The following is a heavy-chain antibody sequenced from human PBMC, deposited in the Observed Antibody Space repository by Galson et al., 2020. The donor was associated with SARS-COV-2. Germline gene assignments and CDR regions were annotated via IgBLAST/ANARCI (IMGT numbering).Heavy chain of an antibody. CDR2: INPNSGGT. Sequence: ASVKVSCKASGYTFTGYYMHWVRQAPGQGLEWMGWINPNSGGTNYAQKFQGRVTMTRDTSISTAYMELSRLRSDDTAVYYCARGQQLGGSEYYYYGMDVWGQGTTVTVSS. D-gene: IGHD6-13*01. CDR1: GYTFTGYY. J-gene: IGHJ6*02. V-gene: IGHV1-2*02. CDR3: ARGQQLGGSEYYYYGMDV.